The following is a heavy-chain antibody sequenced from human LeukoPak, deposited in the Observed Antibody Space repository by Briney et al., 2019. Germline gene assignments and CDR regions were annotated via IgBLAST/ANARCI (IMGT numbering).Heavy chain of an antibody. CDR2: IYYSGST. V-gene: IGHV4-59*01. CDR3: ARDSPLFWSGYPSYFDY. CDR1: GGSISSYY. Sequence: SEALSLTCTVSGGSISSYYWSWIRQPPGKGLEWIWYIYYSGSTNYNPSLKSRVTISVDTSKNQFSLKLSSVTAADTAVYYCARDSPLFWSGYPSYFDYWGQGTLVTVSS. J-gene: IGHJ4*02. D-gene: IGHD3-3*01.